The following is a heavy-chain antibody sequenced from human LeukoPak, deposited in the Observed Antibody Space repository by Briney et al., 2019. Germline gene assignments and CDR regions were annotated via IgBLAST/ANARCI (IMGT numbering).Heavy chain of an antibody. CDR1: GGAISDYY. CDR2: IYTSGIT. CDR3: ARAPYYSFDVDY. V-gene: IGHV4-4*07. J-gene: IGHJ4*02. D-gene: IGHD3-10*01. Sequence: SETLSLTCTVSGGAISDYYWSWIRQPAGKGLEWIGRIYTSGITKYNPSLKSRVTISVDTSKNQFSLKLSSVTAADTAVYYCARAPYYSFDVDYWGQGTLVTVSS.